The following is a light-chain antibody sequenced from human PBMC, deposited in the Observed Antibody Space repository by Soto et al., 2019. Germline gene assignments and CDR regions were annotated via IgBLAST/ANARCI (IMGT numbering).Light chain of an antibody. V-gene: IGKV3-20*01. CDR3: QQYGSS. CDR1: QSVTSSY. Sequence: EIVLTQSPGPLSLSPGESATLSCRASQSVTSSYLAWYQQIPGQAPRLLIYAASSRATGIPDRFSGSGSGTDFTLTISRLEPEDFAVYYCQQYGSSFGQGTRLEI. J-gene: IGKJ5*01. CDR2: AAS.